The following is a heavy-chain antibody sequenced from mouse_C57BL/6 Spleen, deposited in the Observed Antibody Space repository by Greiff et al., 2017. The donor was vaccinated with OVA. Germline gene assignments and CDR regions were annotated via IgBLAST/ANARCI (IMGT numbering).Heavy chain of an antibody. J-gene: IGHJ2*01. CDR2: INPSTGGT. V-gene: IGHV1-42*01. CDR3: GQLRLDY. Sequence: EVQLQESGPELVKPGASVKISCKASGYSFTGYYMNWVKQSPEKSLEWIGEINPSTGGTTYNQKFKAKATLTVDKSSSTAYMQLKSLTSEDSAVYYCGQLRLDYWGQGTTLTVSS. D-gene: IGHD3-2*02. CDR1: GYSFTGYY.